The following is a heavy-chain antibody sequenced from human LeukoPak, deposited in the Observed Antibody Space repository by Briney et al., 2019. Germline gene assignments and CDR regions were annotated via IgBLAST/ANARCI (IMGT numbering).Heavy chain of an antibody. CDR2: IRQDGGEV. Sequence: GGSLRLSCAASGFSFSTYWMNWGRQAQGKGPEWLANIRQDGGEVHCVDSVKGRFTVSRDNAKNSLYLQMNNLRAGDTAVYYCARDVVRDSWSDYWGQGTQVTVSS. D-gene: IGHD4-23*01. CDR3: ARDVVRDSWSDY. CDR1: GFSFSTYW. J-gene: IGHJ4*02. V-gene: IGHV3-7*01.